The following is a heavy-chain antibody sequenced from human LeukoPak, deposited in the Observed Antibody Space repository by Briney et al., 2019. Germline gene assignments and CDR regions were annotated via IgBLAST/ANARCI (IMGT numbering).Heavy chain of an antibody. Sequence: SDSLSLTYTVCGYSISSYYWSWIRQPPGKGLEWVWYNYYSGSTNYNHSLKGRVTMSVDTSKNQFSLKLSSVTAADTAVYYCARDYSQLGRFDPWGQETLVTVSS. CDR2: NYYSGST. J-gene: IGHJ5*02. CDR1: GYSISSYY. V-gene: IGHV4-59*01. D-gene: IGHD6-6*01. CDR3: ARDYSQLGRFDP.